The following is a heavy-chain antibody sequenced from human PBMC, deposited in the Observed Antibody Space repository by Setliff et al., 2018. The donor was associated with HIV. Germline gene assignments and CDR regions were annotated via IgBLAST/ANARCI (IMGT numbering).Heavy chain of an antibody. CDR2: INSGTGNT. CDR3: ANSVTDASYWYFIH. J-gene: IGHJ2*01. Sequence: ASVKVSCKASGFIFTNYGIHWVRQAPGHSLEWMGFINSGTGNTIYSQKFQGRVTFSRDTSASTAYMELSSLRSEDKAVYYCANSVTDASYWYFIHWGRGSPVTVSS. CDR1: GFIFTNYG. D-gene: IGHD4-17*01. V-gene: IGHV1-3*01.